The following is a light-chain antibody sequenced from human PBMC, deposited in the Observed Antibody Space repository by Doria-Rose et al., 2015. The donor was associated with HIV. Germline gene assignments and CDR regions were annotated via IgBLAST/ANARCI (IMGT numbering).Light chain of an antibody. CDR3: HQYGTSWT. CDR1: QSFSSTY. J-gene: IGKJ1*01. V-gene: IGKV3-20*01. Sequence: DIVMTQSPGTLSLSPGERATLPCRASQSFSSTYLACYQQKPGQAPSLLIYDGSTRATGIPDVFSASGSGTDFTLTINRLEPEDFALYYCHQYGTSWTFGQGTKVEI. CDR2: DGS.